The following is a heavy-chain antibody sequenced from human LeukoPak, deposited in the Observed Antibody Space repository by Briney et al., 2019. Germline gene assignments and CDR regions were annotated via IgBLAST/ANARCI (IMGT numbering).Heavy chain of an antibody. CDR2: INPSGGST. D-gene: IGHD2-2*01. Sequence: ASVKVSCKASGYTFTGYYMHWVRQAPGQGLEWMGLINPSGGSTRYAQKFQGRVTMTRDTSISTAYMELSRLRSDDTAVYYCARVGTYCSSTSCHHDAFDIWGQGTMVTVSS. J-gene: IGHJ3*02. V-gene: IGHV1-2*02. CDR3: ARVGTYCSSTSCHHDAFDI. CDR1: GYTFTGYY.